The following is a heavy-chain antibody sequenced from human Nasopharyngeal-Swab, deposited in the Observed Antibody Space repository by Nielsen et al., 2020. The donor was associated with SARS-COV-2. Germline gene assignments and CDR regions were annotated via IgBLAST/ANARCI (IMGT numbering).Heavy chain of an antibody. D-gene: IGHD3-9*01. V-gene: IGHV1-18*01. CDR2: ISAYNGNT. Sequence: WVRQAPGQGLEWMGWISAYNGNTNYAQKLQGRVTMTTDTSTSTAYMELRSLRSDDTAVYYCARDDYDILTGYYTGCLYWGQGTLVTVSS. CDR3: ARDDYDILTGYYTGCLY. J-gene: IGHJ4*02.